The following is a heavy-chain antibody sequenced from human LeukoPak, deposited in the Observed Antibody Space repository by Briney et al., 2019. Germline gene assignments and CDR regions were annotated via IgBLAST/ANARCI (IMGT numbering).Heavy chain of an antibody. J-gene: IGHJ3*02. CDR1: GGSMSSYY. V-gene: IGHV4-59*12. Sequence: PSETLSLTCTVSGGSMSSYYWSWIRQPPGKGLEWIGYIYYSGSTNYNPSLKSRVTMSIDTSKNQFSLKLRSVTAADTAVYYCAKYYDFWSGYYDIWGQGTMVTVS. CDR3: AKYYDFWSGYYDI. CDR2: IYYSGST. D-gene: IGHD3-3*01.